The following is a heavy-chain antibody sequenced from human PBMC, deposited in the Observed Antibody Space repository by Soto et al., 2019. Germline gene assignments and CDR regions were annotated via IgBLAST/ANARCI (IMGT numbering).Heavy chain of an antibody. V-gene: IGHV3-48*03. CDR3: AREDYDSSGYYPTPEYFQH. Sequence: PGGSLRLSCAASGFTFSSYEMNWVRQAPGKGLDWVSYISSSGSTICYADSVKGRFTISRDNAKNSLYLQMNSLRAEDTAVYYCAREDYDSSGYYPTPEYFQHWGQGTLVTVSS. CDR1: GFTFSSYE. CDR2: ISSSGSTI. D-gene: IGHD3-22*01. J-gene: IGHJ1*01.